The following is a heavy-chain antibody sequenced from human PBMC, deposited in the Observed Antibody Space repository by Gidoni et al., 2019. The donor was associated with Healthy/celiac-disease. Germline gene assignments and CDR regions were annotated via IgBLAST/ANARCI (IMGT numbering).Heavy chain of an antibody. J-gene: IGHJ6*02. Sequence: EVQLLESGGGLVQPGGSLRLSWAASGFTFSSYAMSWVRQAPGKGLEWVSAISGSGGSTYYADSVKGRFTISRDNSKNTLYLQMNSLRAEDTAVYYCAKDLSGSYYSYYYYGMDVWGQGTTVTVSS. CDR3: AKDLSGSYYSYYYYGMDV. V-gene: IGHV3-23*01. CDR1: GFTFSSYA. D-gene: IGHD1-26*01. CDR2: ISGSGGST.